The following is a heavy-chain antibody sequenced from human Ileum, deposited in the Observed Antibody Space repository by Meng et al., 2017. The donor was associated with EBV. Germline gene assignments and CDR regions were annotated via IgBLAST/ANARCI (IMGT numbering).Heavy chain of an antibody. D-gene: IGHD1-26*01. J-gene: IGHJ4*02. V-gene: IGHV4-39*06. CDR2: IYYRGTT. Sequence: GPGFVTRLETPAPTCRFSRGSLSSSKHYWGWIRQPPGQGLEWIASIYYRGTTYYNPSLQSRVSISVDKSKNQVPLNMTSMTAADTAVYYCASRELAPFVYWGQGTLVTVSS. CDR1: RGSLSSSKHY. CDR3: ASRELAPFVY.